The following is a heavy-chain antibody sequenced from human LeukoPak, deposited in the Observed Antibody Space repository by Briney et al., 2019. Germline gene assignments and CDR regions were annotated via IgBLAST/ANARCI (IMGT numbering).Heavy chain of an antibody. D-gene: IGHD3-10*01. J-gene: IGHJ6*02. Sequence: KPSETLSLTCTVSGASISSSNYYWDWIRQPPGKGLEWIGSIYYSGSTYYNPSLKSRVTISVDTSKKQFSLKPSSVTAADTAVYYCARVSPYYRGRYGMDVWGQGTTVTVSS. CDR2: IYYSGST. V-gene: IGHV4-39*01. CDR3: ARVSPYYRGRYGMDV. CDR1: GASISSSNYY.